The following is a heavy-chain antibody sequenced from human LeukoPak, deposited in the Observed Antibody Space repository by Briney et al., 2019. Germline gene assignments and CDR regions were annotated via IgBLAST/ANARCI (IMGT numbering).Heavy chain of an antibody. V-gene: IGHV3-48*02. J-gene: IGHJ4*02. CDR2: INSGGSTI. D-gene: IGHD4-17*01. Sequence: GGSLRLSCAASGFTFSRYGLNWVRQAPGKGLEWVSYINSGGSTIYYADSVKGRFTISSDNAKNSLSLQMNSLRDEDTAVYYCARWTTVTLFHYWGQGSLVTVSS. CDR1: GFTFSRYG. CDR3: ARWTTVTLFHY.